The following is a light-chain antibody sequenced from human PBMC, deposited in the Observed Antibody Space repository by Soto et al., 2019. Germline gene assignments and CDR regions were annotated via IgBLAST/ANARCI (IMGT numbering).Light chain of an antibody. V-gene: IGLV1-44*01. J-gene: IGLJ1*01. CDR1: SSNIGSYT. Sequence: QSVLIQPPSASGTPGQRVTVSCSGGSSNIGSYTVNWYQQLPGAAPKLLIYSNSQRPSGVPDRFSASKSGTSDSLAISGLQSEDEDEYYCAAWDDSLNGYVFGPGTKLTVL. CDR3: AAWDDSLNGYV. CDR2: SNS.